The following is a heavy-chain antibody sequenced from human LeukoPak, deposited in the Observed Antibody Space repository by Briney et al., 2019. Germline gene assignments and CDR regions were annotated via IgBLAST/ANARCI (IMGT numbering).Heavy chain of an antibody. Sequence: GESLKISCKGSGYSFTSYWIGWVRQMPGKGLEWMGIIYPGDSDTRYSPSFQGQVTISADKSISTAYLQWSSLKASDTATYYCARNTYYYDSSGYYSDYWGQGTLVTVSS. CDR1: GYSFTSYW. CDR3: ARNTYYYDSSGYYSDY. J-gene: IGHJ4*02. CDR2: IYPGDSDT. D-gene: IGHD3-22*01. V-gene: IGHV5-51*01.